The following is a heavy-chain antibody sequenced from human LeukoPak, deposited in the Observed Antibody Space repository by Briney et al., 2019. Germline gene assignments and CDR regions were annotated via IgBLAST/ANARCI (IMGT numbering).Heavy chain of an antibody. CDR1: GFTFNNAW. CDR3: TSHAAFDP. V-gene: IGHV3-15*01. J-gene: IGHJ5*02. CDR2: IKSKNVGGTT. Sequence: GGSLRLSCAASGFTFNNAWMNWVRQAPGKGLEWVGRIKSKNVGGTTDYAAPVKGRFTISRDGSKNTVYLQMNSLKIEDTAVYYCTSHAAFDPWGQGTLVTVSS.